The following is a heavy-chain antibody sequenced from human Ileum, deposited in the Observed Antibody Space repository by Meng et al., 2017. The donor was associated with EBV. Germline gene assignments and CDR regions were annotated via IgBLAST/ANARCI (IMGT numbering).Heavy chain of an antibody. CDR1: GGSFSDYF. Sequence: AHRHPLGVSCCKPSAPLPLTCAVYGGSFSDYFWSWIRQPPGKGLEWIGEINHNGGTNYNPSLNPSLKSRVTISVDTSKNQFSLKLSSVTAADTAVYYCARGGGVLTPLDYWGQGTLVTVSS. V-gene: IGHV4-34*01. J-gene: IGHJ4*02. D-gene: IGHD2-8*02. CDR3: ARGGGVLTPLDY. CDR2: INHNGGT.